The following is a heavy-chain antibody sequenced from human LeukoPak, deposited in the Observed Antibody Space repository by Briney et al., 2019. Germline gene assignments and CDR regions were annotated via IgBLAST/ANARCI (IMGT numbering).Heavy chain of an antibody. D-gene: IGHD3-22*01. Sequence: GGSLRLSCAASGFTFSSYAMYWVRQAPGKGLEWVAVISYDGSDKFYADSVKGRFTISRDSSKSTLYLQMNSLRAEDTAVYYCARDGTYYYDSSGYYSDAFDIWGQGTMVAVSS. CDR3: ARDGTYYYDSSGYYSDAFDI. V-gene: IGHV3-30*04. CDR1: GFTFSSYA. CDR2: ISYDGSDK. J-gene: IGHJ3*02.